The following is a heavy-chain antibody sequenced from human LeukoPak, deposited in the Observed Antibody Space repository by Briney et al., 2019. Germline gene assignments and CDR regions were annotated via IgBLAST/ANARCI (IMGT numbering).Heavy chain of an antibody. D-gene: IGHD3-16*01. V-gene: IGHV4-61*09. CDR3: ARGWGGLHWFDP. J-gene: IGHJ5*02. Sequence: SQTLSLTCAVSGGSISSGCYYWIWIRQPTGKGLEWIGHNYTSGTTNSNPSLKSRVTISVNMSKNPFSLKLNSVTAADTAVYYCARGWGGLHWFDPWGQGTLVTVSS. CDR2: NYTSGTT. CDR1: GGSISSGCYY.